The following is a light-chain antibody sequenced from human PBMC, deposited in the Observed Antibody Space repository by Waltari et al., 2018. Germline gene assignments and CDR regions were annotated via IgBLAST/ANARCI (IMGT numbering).Light chain of an antibody. CDR3: SSYTSSSTLVV. J-gene: IGLJ2*01. Sequence: QSALTQPASVSGSPGQAITIFCTGTSSDVGGYNLVSWYQQHPGKAPKLMIYEVSHRPSGVSNRFSGSKSGNTASLTISGLQAEDEADYYCSSYTSSSTLVVFGGGTKLTVL. CDR1: SSDVGGYNL. CDR2: EVS. V-gene: IGLV2-14*01.